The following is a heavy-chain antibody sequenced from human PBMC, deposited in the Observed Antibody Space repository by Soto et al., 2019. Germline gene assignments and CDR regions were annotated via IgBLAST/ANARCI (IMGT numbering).Heavy chain of an antibody. V-gene: IGHV3-9*01. CDR3: AKGAVVPAAGPGWFDP. CDR1: GFTFDDYA. J-gene: IGHJ5*02. Sequence: EVQLVESGGGLVQPGRSLRLSCAASGFTFDDYAMHWVRQAPGKGLEWVSGISWNSGSIGLADSVKGRLTISRDNAKNSLYLQMNSLRAEDTALYYCAKGAVVPAAGPGWFDPWGQGTLVTVSS. CDR2: ISWNSGSI. D-gene: IGHD2-2*01.